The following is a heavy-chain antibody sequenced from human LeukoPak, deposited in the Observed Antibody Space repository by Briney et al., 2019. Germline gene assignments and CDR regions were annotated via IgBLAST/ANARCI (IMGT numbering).Heavy chain of an antibody. J-gene: IGHJ4*02. CDR1: GGSFSGYY. V-gene: IGHV4-34*01. Sequence: SETLSLTCAVYGGSFSGYYWSWIRQPPGKGLEWIGEVNHSGSTNYNPSLKSRVTISVDTSKNQFSLKLSSVTAADTAVYYCARGGLWVIRPVDYWGQGTLVTASS. CDR2: VNHSGST. D-gene: IGHD2-21*01. CDR3: ARGGLWVIRPVDY.